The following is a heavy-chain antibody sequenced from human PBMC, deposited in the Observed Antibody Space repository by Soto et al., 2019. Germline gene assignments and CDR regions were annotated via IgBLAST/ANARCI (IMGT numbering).Heavy chain of an antibody. J-gene: IGHJ4*02. CDR2: IDPSNSYT. D-gene: IGHD3-3*02. CDR3: AFLDTSLDFEF. V-gene: IGHV5-10-1*01. CDR1: GYRFTSYW. Sequence: ESLKISCKGSGYRFTSYWISWVRQMPGKGLEWMGRIDPSNSYTHYSPSFHGHVTISADNSISTAYLQWSNLRASDTAIYYCAFLDTSLDFEFWGQGTLVTVSS.